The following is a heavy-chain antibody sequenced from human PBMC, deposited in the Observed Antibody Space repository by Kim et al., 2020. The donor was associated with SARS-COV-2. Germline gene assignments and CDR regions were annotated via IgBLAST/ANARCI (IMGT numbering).Heavy chain of an antibody. D-gene: IGHD1-1*01. Sequence: ETYYPGPVKGRFTISRENAKNSLYLQMNSLRAGDTAVYYCARDATGTLDYWGQGTLVTVSS. CDR2: ET. J-gene: IGHJ4*02. CDR3: ARDATGTLDY. V-gene: IGHV3-13*01.